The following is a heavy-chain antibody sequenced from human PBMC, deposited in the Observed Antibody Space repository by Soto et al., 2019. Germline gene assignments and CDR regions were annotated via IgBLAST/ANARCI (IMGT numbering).Heavy chain of an antibody. Sequence: EVQLVESGGGLVKPGGSLRLSCAASGFTFSSYSMNWVRQAPGKGLEWVSSISSSSSYIYYADSVKGRFTISRDNAKNSLYLQMNSLRAEDTAVYYCARDQLRRFGEQRVRNYGMDVWGQGTTVTVSS. V-gene: IGHV3-21*01. D-gene: IGHD3-10*01. J-gene: IGHJ6*02. CDR1: GFTFSSYS. CDR3: ARDQLRRFGEQRVRNYGMDV. CDR2: ISSSSSYI.